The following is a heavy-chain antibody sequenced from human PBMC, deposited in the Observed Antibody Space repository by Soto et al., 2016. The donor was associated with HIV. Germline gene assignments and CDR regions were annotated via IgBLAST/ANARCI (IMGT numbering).Heavy chain of an antibody. V-gene: IGHV3-7*01. CDR1: GFNFSNYW. Sequence: EVQLVESGGGMVQPGGSLRVSCVGSGFNFSNYWMTWVRQAPGKGLEWVANIKPDGSEKNYVDSVKGRFTISRDNTNNSLYLELNSLGVEDTAVYYCASHNTFDYWGQGTLVHRLF. J-gene: IGHJ4*02. CDR3: ASHNTFDY. CDR2: IKPDGSEK. D-gene: IGHD5-18*01.